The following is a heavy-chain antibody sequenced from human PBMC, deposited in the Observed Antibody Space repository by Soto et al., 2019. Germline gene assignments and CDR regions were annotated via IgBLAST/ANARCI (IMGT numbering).Heavy chain of an antibody. J-gene: IGHJ6*02. CDR3: ARAGAAPYYYYGMDV. Sequence: QVQLVQSGAEVRKPGASVKVSCKDCGYTFSTSGMSWLRQAPGQGLEWMGWISTYNGDTNDAPKFQDRVTMTSDTSTSTVYMELRILRSDDTAVYYCARAGAAPYYYYGMDVWGQGTRVTVSS. CDR1: GYTFSTSG. CDR2: ISTYNGDT. V-gene: IGHV1-18*01. D-gene: IGHD2-15*01.